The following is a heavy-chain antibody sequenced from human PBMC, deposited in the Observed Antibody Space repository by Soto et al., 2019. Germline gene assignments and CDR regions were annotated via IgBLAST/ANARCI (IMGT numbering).Heavy chain of an antibody. D-gene: IGHD6-19*01. CDR2: ISWNSDTT. Sequence: PGGSLRLSCKASGFNFEEYAMHWVRQAPGKGLEWVSSISWNSDTTGYADSVKGRFTISRDNSKNSLYLQMNSLRTEDTALYYCAKDINSSGWYSLDYWGQGTLVTVST. CDR3: AKDINSSGWYSLDY. CDR1: GFNFEEYA. J-gene: IGHJ4*02. V-gene: IGHV3-43*02.